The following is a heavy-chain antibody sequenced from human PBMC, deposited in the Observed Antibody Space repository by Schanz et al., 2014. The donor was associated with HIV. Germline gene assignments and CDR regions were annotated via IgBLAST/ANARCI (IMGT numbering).Heavy chain of an antibody. D-gene: IGHD6-19*01. Sequence: EVQLLESGGGLVQPGGSLRLSCAASGFTFSTYAMSWVRQAPGKGLEWVSALSGSGDSTYYADSVKGRFTISRDNSKKTLYFQMNSLRAEDTAIYYCAKTSYGWYFDYWGQGTLVTVSS. J-gene: IGHJ4*02. CDR3: AKTSYGWYFDY. CDR1: GFTFSTYA. V-gene: IGHV3-23*01. CDR2: LSGSGDST.